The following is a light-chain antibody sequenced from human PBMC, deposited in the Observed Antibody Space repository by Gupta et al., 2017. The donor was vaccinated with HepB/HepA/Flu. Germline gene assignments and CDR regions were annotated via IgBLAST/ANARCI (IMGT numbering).Light chain of an antibody. Sequence: DIQMTQSTSSLSASVGDRVIITCRATQGIRNELAWYQQRPGKAPKRLIYKASSLQTGVPSRFSGSGSETKFTLTISNLQPEDLATYYCLQHNSYPYTFGQGTKVEI. CDR3: LQHNSYPYT. V-gene: IGKV1-17*02. J-gene: IGKJ2*01. CDR1: QGIRNE. CDR2: KAS.